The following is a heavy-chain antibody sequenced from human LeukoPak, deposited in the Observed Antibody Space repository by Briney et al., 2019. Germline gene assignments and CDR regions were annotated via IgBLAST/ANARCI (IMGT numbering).Heavy chain of an antibody. Sequence: SETLSLTCNVSGDSITDYYWSWIRQPPGKGLEWIGFIYHSGNTNYNPSPASRVTLSLDTSKTQLSLRLTAVTAADTAVYYCAREEGIAAAGALEYWGQGILVTVSS. CDR2: IYHSGNT. D-gene: IGHD6-13*01. J-gene: IGHJ4*02. CDR1: GDSITDYY. CDR3: AREEGIAAAGALEY. V-gene: IGHV4-59*01.